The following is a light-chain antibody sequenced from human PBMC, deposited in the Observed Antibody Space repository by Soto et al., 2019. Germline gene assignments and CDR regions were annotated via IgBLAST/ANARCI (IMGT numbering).Light chain of an antibody. Sequence: QSALTQPASVSGSPGQSITISCTGTSSDVGGYNYVSWYQQHPGKAPKLMIYDVSNRPSGVSNRFSVSKSGNTASLTISGLQAEDEADYCCSSYTSSSTLDVFGTGTKLTVL. CDR1: SSDVGGYNY. J-gene: IGLJ1*01. CDR2: DVS. CDR3: SSYTSSSTLDV. V-gene: IGLV2-14*01.